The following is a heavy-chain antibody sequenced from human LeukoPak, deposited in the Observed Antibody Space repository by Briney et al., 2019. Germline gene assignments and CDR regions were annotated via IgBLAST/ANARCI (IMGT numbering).Heavy chain of an antibody. V-gene: IGHV3-66*01. CDR2: IYTSGRM. J-gene: IGHJ4*02. Sequence: GGSLRLSCAGSGFAVNTSYMNWVRQAPGKGLEWVSVIYTSGRMFIADPVKDRFTLSRDNANNILDLQMDSLEVEDTAVYYCVRDKEGLQRDRGQGTRVIDCS. CDR3: VRDKEGLQRD. CDR1: GFAVNTSY. D-gene: IGHD2-15*01.